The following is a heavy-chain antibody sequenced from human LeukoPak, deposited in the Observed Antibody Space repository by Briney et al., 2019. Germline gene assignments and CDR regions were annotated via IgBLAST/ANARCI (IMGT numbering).Heavy chain of an antibody. V-gene: IGHV3-48*03. D-gene: IGHD5-24*01. CDR3: ARDLWVATISPGAFDI. CDR2: IDTRGNTI. CDR1: GFTFSGSE. J-gene: IGHJ3*02. Sequence: PGGSLRLSCVASGFTFSGSEMNWVRQAPGKGLEWISYIDTRGNTIFYADSVRGRFTISRDNAKNSLYLQMNSLRAEDTAVYYCARDLWVATISPGAFDIWGQGTMVSVSS.